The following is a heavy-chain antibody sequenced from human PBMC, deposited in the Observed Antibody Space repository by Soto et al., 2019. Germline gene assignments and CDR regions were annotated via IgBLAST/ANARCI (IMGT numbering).Heavy chain of an antibody. CDR2: ISCYNGKT. Sequence: QVQVVQSGDEVKETGASVRVSCKTSGYSFTAYGISWVRQAPGQGLEWMGWISCYNGKTKYAQKVQGRVTMTTDTSKSTAYLEVRSLRSDDTAMYYCARDAPPPELRFLEWHNYDYNGMDVWGQGTTVTVSS. D-gene: IGHD3-3*01. CDR3: ARDAPPPELRFLEWHNYDYNGMDV. CDR1: GYSFTAYG. J-gene: IGHJ6*02. V-gene: IGHV1-18*01.